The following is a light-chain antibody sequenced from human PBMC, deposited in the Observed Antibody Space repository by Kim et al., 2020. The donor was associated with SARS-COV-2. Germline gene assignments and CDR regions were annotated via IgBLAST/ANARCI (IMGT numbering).Light chain of an antibody. V-gene: IGLV1-40*01. J-gene: IGLJ2*01. CDR2: GNT. Sequence: QSVLTQPPSVSGAPGQRVTISCTGSSSNNGAGYAVHWYQQLPGTAPKLLIYGNTNRPSGVPDRFSGSKSGTSASLAITGLQAEDEADYYCQSYDSSLSGVVFGGGTQLTVL. CDR1: SSNNGAGYA. CDR3: QSYDSSLSGVV.